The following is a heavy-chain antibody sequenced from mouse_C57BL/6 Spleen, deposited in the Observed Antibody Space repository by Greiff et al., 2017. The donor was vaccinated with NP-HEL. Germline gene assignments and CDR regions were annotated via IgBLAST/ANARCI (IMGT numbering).Heavy chain of an antibody. CDR2: IDPSDSYT. V-gene: IGHV1-50*01. CDR1: GYTFTSYW. CDR3: ARFSRHYFDY. J-gene: IGHJ2*01. Sequence: QVQLQQPGAELVKPGASVKLSCKASGYTFTSYWMQWVKQRPGPGLEWIGEIDPSDSYTNYTQKFKGKATLTVDTSSSTAYMQLSSLTSEDSAVYYCARFSRHYFDYWGQGTTLTVSS.